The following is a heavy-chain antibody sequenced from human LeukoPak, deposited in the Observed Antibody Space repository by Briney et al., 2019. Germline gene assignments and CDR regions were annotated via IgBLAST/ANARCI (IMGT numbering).Heavy chain of an antibody. CDR2: FDPEDGET. J-gene: IGHJ5*02. CDR1: AYTLTELS. V-gene: IGHV1-24*01. D-gene: IGHD2-2*01. Sequence: ASVKVSCKVSAYTLTELSMHWVRQAPGKGLEWMGGFDPEDGETIYAQKFQGRVTMTEDTSTDTAYMELSSLRSEDTAVYYCATVLVVVPANWFDPWGQGTLVTVSS. CDR3: ATVLVVVPANWFDP.